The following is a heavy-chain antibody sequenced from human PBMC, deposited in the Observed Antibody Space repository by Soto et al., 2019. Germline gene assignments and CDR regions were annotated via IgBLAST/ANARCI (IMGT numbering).Heavy chain of an antibody. V-gene: IGHV4-59*12. CDR2: IYFGGTT. J-gene: IGHJ6*02. CDR1: GGSFSPNY. CDR3: ARSPDSSGYYPRWYYYGMDV. D-gene: IGHD3-22*01. Sequence: SETLSLTCIVSGGSFSPNYWAWIRQPPGKGLEWVGYIYFGGTTSYNPSLKSRATISVETSNSQFSLTLTSVTAADTAVYYCARSPDSSGYYPRWYYYGMDVWGQGATVTVSS.